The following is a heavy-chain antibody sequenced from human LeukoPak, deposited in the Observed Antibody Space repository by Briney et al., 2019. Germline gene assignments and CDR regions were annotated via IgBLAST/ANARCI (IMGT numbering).Heavy chain of an antibody. CDR2: ISSSSGYI. CDR1: GFTFSSYS. J-gene: IGHJ4*02. D-gene: IGHD5-24*01. V-gene: IGHV3-21*01. Sequence: GGSLRLSCAASGFTFSSYSMNWVRQAPGKGLEWVSSISSSSGYIYYADSVKGRFTISRDNAKNSLYLQMNSLRAEDTAVYYCARDSYNSPLWGQGTLVTVSS. CDR3: ARDSYNSPL.